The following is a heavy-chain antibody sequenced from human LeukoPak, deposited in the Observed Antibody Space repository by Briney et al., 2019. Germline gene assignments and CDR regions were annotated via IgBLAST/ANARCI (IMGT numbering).Heavy chain of an antibody. D-gene: IGHD3-10*01. V-gene: IGHV3-74*01. CDR3: VLMVWG. CDR2: INNDGSIT. CDR1: GFIFSNHY. J-gene: IGHJ4*02. Sequence: GGSLRLSCAVSGFIFSNHYMHWVRQAPGKGLVWVSRINNDGSITNYADSVKGRFTISRDNAKNTLYLKMNSLKAEDTAVYYCVLMVWGGGQGTLVTASS.